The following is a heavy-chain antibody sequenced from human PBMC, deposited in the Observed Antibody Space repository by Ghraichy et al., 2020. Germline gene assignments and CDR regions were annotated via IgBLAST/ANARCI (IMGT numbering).Heavy chain of an antibody. Sequence: GGSLRLSCAASGFTFSSYSMNWVRQAPGKGLEWVSSISSSSSYIYYADSVKGRFTISRDNAKNSLYLQMNSLRAEDTAVYYCARGRYCSSTSCYPLLLDAFDIWGQGTMVTVSS. V-gene: IGHV3-21*01. J-gene: IGHJ3*02. CDR2: ISSSSSYI. CDR3: ARGRYCSSTSCYPLLLDAFDI. D-gene: IGHD2-2*01. CDR1: GFTFSSYS.